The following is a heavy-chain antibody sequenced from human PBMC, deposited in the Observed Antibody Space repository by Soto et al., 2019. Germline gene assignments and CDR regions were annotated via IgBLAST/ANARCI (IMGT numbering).Heavy chain of an antibody. CDR1: GYTFTSYG. CDR3: ARDRPTMIVVVIRYYYYGMDV. J-gene: IGHJ6*02. D-gene: IGHD3-22*01. CDR2: ISAYNGNT. V-gene: IGHV1-18*04. Sequence: ASVKVSCKASGYTFTSYGISWVRQAPGQGLEWMGWISAYNGNTNYAQKLQGRVTMTTDTSTSTAYMELRSLRSDDTAVYYCARDRPTMIVVVIRYYYYGMDVWGQGTTVTVSS.